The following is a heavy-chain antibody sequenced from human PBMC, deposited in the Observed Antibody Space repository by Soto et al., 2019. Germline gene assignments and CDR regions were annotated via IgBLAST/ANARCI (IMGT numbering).Heavy chain of an antibody. D-gene: IGHD1-26*01. V-gene: IGHV3-72*01. CDR2: SRDKAAGYTT. J-gene: IGHJ4*02. Sequence: EVQLVESGGGLVQPGGSLRLSCVVSGFTLSDHYIDWVRQAPEKGLEWVGRSRDKAAGYTTQYAASVEARFSISRDNSQNALYLQMNSLKTEDTAVYYCARGGRYSYFDYWGQGALVTVSS. CDR3: ARGGRYSYFDY. CDR1: GFTLSDHY.